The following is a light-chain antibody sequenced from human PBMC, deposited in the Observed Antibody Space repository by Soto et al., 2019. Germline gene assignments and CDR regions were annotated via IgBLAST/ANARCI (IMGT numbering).Light chain of an antibody. CDR1: QRVGIS. J-gene: IGKJ1*01. V-gene: IGKV3-15*01. Sequence: TVLTPSPATLSVSPGGTLTLSCRASQRVGISLAWYQQKPGQAPRLLIYGASTRATDVPATFSGRGSGTEFTLTITSLRPEDFGVYYCQQYCSWPRTFGQGTKLDIK. CDR3: QQYCSWPRT. CDR2: GAS.